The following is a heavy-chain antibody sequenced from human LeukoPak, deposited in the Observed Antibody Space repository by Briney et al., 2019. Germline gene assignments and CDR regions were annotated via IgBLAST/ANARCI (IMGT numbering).Heavy chain of an antibody. CDR1: GGSISSGDYY. J-gene: IGHJ4*02. D-gene: IGHD3-22*01. V-gene: IGHV4-30-4*01. CDR2: IYYSGST. CDR3: ARVNDSSGYSNYFDY. Sequence: SQTLSLTCTVSGGSISSGDYYWRWIRQPPGKGLEGIGYIYYSGSTYYNPSLKSRVTISVDTSKNQFSLKLSSVTAADTAVYYCARVNDSSGYSNYFDYWGQGTLVTVSS.